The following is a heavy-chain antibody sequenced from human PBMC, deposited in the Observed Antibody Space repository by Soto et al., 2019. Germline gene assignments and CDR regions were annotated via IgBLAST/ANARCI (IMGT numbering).Heavy chain of an antibody. J-gene: IGHJ6*02. Sequence: PGGSLRLSCAASGFTFSSYGMHWVRQAPGKGLEWVAVIWYDGSNKYYADSVKGRFTISRDNSKNTLYLQMNSLRAEDTAVYYCARDMSSSSWTYYYYGMDVWGQGTTVTVSS. CDR2: IWYDGSNK. D-gene: IGHD6-13*01. CDR3: ARDMSSSSWTYYYYGMDV. CDR1: GFTFSSYG. V-gene: IGHV3-33*01.